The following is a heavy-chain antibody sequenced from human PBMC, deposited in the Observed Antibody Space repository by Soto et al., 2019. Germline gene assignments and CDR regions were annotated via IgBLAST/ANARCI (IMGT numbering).Heavy chain of an antibody. D-gene: IGHD2-15*01. V-gene: IGHV1-69*02. CDR3: APGSGSGGSCYLGY. Sequence: SVKVSCKASGGTFRSYTISWVRQAPGQGLEWVGRIIPILGIANYAQKFQGRVTITADKSTSTAYMELSSLRSEDTAVYYCAPGSGSGGSCYLGYWGQGPLVTVPS. J-gene: IGHJ4*02. CDR2: IIPILGIA. CDR1: GGTFRSYT.